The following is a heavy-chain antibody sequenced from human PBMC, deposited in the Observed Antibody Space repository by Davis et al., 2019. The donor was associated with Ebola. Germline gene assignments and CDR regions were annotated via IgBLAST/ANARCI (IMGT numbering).Heavy chain of an antibody. CDR1: GFTFGDYA. Sequence: GESLKISCTASGFTFGDYAMNWVRQAPGKGLGWVSYISSSGSTIYYADSVKGRFTISRDNAKNSLYLQMNSLRAEDTAVYYCARDSDDYSFDYWGQGTLVTVSS. J-gene: IGHJ4*02. CDR3: ARDSDDYSFDY. CDR2: ISSSGSTI. D-gene: IGHD4-11*01. V-gene: IGHV3-48*03.